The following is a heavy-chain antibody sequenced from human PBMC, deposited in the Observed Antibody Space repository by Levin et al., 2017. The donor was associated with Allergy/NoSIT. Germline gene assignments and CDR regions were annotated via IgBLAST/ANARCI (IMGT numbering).Heavy chain of an antibody. CDR2: ISSTSLTI. J-gene: IGHJ6*03. D-gene: IGHD2-15*01. CDR3: VREWDEGSCSGGSCHYNYYYYMDV. V-gene: IGHV3-48*01. CDR1: GFSFSSYS. Sequence: HPGGSLRLSCAASGFSFSSYSMNWVRQAPGKGLEWISYISSTSLTIYYADSVKGRFTISRDNAKNSLYLQMNSLRAEDRAVYYCVREWDEGSCSGGSCHYNYYYYMDVWGKGTTVTVSS.